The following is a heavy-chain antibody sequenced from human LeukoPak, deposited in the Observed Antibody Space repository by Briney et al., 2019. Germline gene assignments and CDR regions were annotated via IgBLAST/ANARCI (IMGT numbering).Heavy chain of an antibody. V-gene: IGHV3-48*02. J-gene: IGHJ5*02. CDR1: GFTFSSYS. D-gene: IGHD4-11*01. CDR3: TRHDTVIRGWFDP. CDR2: ISSSGNTI. Sequence: GGSLRLSCAASGFTFSSYSMNWVRQAPGKGLEWLSYISSSGNTIYYADSVKGRFTISRDNAKDSLYLQMNSLRDEDTAVYYCTRHDTVIRGWFDPWGQGTRVTVSS.